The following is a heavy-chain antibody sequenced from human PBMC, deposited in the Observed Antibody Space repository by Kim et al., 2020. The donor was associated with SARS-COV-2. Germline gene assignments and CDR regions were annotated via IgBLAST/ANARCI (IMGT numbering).Heavy chain of an antibody. D-gene: IGHD1-26*01. CDR2: IRSKANSYAT. CDR3: ARGPPDSERYWDAFDI. CDR1: GFSFSDSA. J-gene: IGHJ3*02. Sequence: GGSLRLSCAASGFSFSDSAMHWVRQASGKGLEWVGRIRSKANSYATAYAVSVEGRFTISRDDSKYTAYLQMDSLETGDTAVYYCARGPPDSERYWDAFDIWGEGTMVTVSS. V-gene: IGHV3-73*01.